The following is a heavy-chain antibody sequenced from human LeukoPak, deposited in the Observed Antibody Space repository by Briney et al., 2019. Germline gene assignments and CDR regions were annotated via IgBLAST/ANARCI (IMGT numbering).Heavy chain of an antibody. CDR1: GFTFSSYA. Sequence: GGSLRLSCAASGFTFSSYAMHWVRQAPGKGLEWVAVISYDGSNKYYADSVKGRFTISRDNSKNTLYLQMNSLRAEDTAVYYCARSRPAAPWGGGSGPFDYWGQGTLVTVSS. CDR3: ARSRPAAPWGGGSGPFDY. V-gene: IGHV3-30*01. CDR2: ISYDGSNK. D-gene: IGHD2-15*01. J-gene: IGHJ4*02.